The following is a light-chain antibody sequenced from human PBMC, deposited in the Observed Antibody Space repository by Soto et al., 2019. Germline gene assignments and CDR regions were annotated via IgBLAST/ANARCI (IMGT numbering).Light chain of an antibody. Sequence: DIQMTQSPSSLSASVGDRVTITCRASQSISNHLNWYQQKPGKAPKLLIYAASSMRSGVPSRFTGSESGTDFALTISSLQPEDFATYYCQQSYSTPLTFGGGTKVEIK. CDR1: QSISNH. J-gene: IGKJ4*01. CDR2: AAS. CDR3: QQSYSTPLT. V-gene: IGKV1-39*01.